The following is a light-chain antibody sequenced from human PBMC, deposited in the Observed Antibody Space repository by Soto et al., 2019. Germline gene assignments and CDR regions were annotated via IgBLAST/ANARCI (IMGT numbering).Light chain of an antibody. J-gene: IGKJ5*01. CDR1: QSISTW. CDR2: DAS. V-gene: IGKV1-5*01. CDR3: QQYNNYVIT. Sequence: DIQMTQSPSTLSASVGDRVTITCLASQSISTWLAWYQQKPGKAPKLLISDASKLESGVPSTFSGSGSGTEFTLTISSLQPDDFATYYCQQYNNYVITFGQGTRLEIK.